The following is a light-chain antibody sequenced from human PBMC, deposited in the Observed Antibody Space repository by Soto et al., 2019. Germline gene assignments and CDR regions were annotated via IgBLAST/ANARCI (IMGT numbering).Light chain of an antibody. CDR3: SSYTSSSTLDVV. V-gene: IGLV2-14*01. CDR1: SSDIGGYNY. Sequence: QSALTQPASVSGSPGQSITISCTGTSSDIGGYNYVSWYQQHPGEAPKLVIYEVSNRPSGVSNRFSGSKSGNTASLTISGLQAEDEADYYCSSYTSSSTLDVVFGGGTKVTVL. CDR2: EVS. J-gene: IGLJ2*01.